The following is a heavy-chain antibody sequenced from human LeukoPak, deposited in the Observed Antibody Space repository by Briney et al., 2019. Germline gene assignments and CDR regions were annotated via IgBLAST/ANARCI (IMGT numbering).Heavy chain of an antibody. J-gene: IGHJ3*02. CDR1: GFTFSSYG. D-gene: IGHD2-15*01. Sequence: GGSLRLSCAASGFTFSSYGMHWVRQAPGKGLERVAFIRYDGSNKYYADSVKGRFTISRDNSKNTLYLQMNSLRAEDTAVYYCAKWSGARDAFDIWGQGTMVTVSS. CDR2: IRYDGSNK. CDR3: AKWSGARDAFDI. V-gene: IGHV3-30*02.